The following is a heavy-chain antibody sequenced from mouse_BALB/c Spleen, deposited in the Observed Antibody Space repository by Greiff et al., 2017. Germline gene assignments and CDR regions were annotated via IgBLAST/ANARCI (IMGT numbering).Heavy chain of an antibody. V-gene: IGHV1S29*02. Sequence: DVKLQESGPELVKPGASVKISCKASGYTFTDYNMHWVKQSHGKSLEWIGYIYPYNGGTGYNQKFKSKATLTVDNSSSTAYMELRSLTSEDSAVYYCARGDDYPYAMDYWGQGTSVTVSS. J-gene: IGHJ4*01. CDR1: GYTFTDYN. CDR3: ARGDDYPYAMDY. CDR2: IYPYNGGT. D-gene: IGHD2-4*01.